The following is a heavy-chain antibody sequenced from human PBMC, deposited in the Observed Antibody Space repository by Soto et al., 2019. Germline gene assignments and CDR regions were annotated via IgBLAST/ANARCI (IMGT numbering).Heavy chain of an antibody. CDR1: GGSISSSNW. V-gene: IGHV4-4*02. D-gene: IGHD6-6*01. CDR3: AKFSSAGYYFDY. Sequence: QVQLQESGPGLVKPSGTLSLTCAVSGGSISSSNWWSWVRQPPRKGLEWIGEVYHSGSTTYNPSRKSRVTISVDKSKNQFSLKLSSVTAADTAVYYCAKFSSAGYYFDYWGQGILVTVSP. J-gene: IGHJ4*02. CDR2: VYHSGST.